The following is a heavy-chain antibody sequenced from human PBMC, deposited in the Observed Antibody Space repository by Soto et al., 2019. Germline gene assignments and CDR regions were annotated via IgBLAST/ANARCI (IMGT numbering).Heavy chain of an antibody. CDR1: GFTFSSYA. V-gene: IGHV3-23*01. D-gene: IGHD2-15*01. J-gene: IGHJ4*02. CDR2: ISGSGGST. Sequence: GGSLRLSCAASGFTFSSYAMSWVRQAPGKGLEWVSAISGSGGSTYYADSVKGRFTISRDNSKNTLYLQMNSLRAEDTAVYYCAKDPVVVVAATPQGDYWGQGTLVTVSS. CDR3: AKDPVVVVAATPQGDY.